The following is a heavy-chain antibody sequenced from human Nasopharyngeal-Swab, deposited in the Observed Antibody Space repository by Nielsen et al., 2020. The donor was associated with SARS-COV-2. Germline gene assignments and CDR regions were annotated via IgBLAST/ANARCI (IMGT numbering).Heavy chain of an antibody. D-gene: IGHD1/OR15-1a*01. CDR2: ISGSGGST. V-gene: IGHV3-23*01. CDR3: AKERVEQGAFDI. Sequence: GESLKISCAASGFSFSTYWMTWVRQAPGKGLEWVSGISGSGGSTYYADSVKGRFTISRDNSKNTLYLQMNSLRAEDTAVYYCAKERVEQGAFDIWGQGTMVTVSS. CDR1: GFSFSTYW. J-gene: IGHJ3*02.